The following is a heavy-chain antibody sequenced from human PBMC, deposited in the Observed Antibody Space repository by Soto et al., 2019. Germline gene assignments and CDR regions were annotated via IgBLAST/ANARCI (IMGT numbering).Heavy chain of an antibody. CDR1: GGSISSGGYD. CDR3: AREPLD. J-gene: IGHJ4*02. Sequence: QVQLQESGPGLVKPSQTLSLTCTVSGGSISSGGYDWTWIRQHPGKGLEWIGYIYYIGITYYNPSLKSRVTIAVDTSKNQFSLKLSSVTVADPAVYYCAREPLDWGQGTLVTVSS. V-gene: IGHV4-31*03. CDR2: IYYIGIT.